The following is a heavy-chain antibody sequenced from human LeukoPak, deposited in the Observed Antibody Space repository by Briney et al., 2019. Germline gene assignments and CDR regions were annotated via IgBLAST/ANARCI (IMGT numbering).Heavy chain of an antibody. CDR1: GDSVSSNSAA. CDR2: TYYRSKWYN. Sequence: SQTLSLTCAISGDSVSSNSAAWNWIRQSPSRGLEWLGRTYYRSKWYNDYALSVKSRITINPDTSKNQFSLQLNSVTPEDTAVYYCARNSAYSSGRYGDPKYNWFDPWGQGTLVTVSS. V-gene: IGHV6-1*01. D-gene: IGHD6-19*01. J-gene: IGHJ5*02. CDR3: ARNSAYSSGRYGDPKYNWFDP.